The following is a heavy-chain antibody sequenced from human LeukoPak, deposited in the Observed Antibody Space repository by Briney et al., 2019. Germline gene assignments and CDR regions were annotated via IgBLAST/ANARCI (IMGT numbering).Heavy chain of an antibody. CDR3: VRGSLRLPRSTPDY. D-gene: IGHD2-21*02. Sequence: GGSLRLSCAASGSYWMHWVRQDPGKGLVWVSYISSDGSVTKYADSVKGRFTISRDNAVNTLYLQMNSLRVEDTAVYYCVRGSLRLPRSTPDYWGQGTLVTVSS. V-gene: IGHV3-74*03. J-gene: IGHJ4*02. CDR1: GSYW. CDR2: ISSDGSVT.